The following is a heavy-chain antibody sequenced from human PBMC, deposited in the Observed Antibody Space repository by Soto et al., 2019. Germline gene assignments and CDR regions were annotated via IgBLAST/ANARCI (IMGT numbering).Heavy chain of an antibody. CDR2: INPEDGET. CDR1: GYTLTELS. Sequence: ASVKVSCKVSGYTLTELSMHWVRQAPGKGLEWMGRINPEDGETSYAQKFQGRVTMTRDTSTSTVYMELSSLRSEDTAVYYCARTMTTVVTPYDSAFDIWGQGTMVTVSS. J-gene: IGHJ3*02. CDR3: ARTMTTVVTPYDSAFDI. D-gene: IGHD4-17*01. V-gene: IGHV1-24*01.